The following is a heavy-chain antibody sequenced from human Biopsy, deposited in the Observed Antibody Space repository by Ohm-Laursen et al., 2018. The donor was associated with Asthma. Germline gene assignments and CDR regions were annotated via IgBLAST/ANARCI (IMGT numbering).Heavy chain of an antibody. CDR3: ARKAGSCNSSSCYSLDF. Sequence: SSVKVSCNSLGGTFNTYVIGWVRQAPGQGLEWMGGINSVFGTTNYAQKFQDRVTITADDSTSTVYMELSSLRSEDTAVYYCARKAGSCNSSSCYSLDFWGQGTLVTVSS. J-gene: IGHJ4*01. CDR1: GGTFNTYV. D-gene: IGHD2/OR15-2a*01. CDR2: INSVFGTT. V-gene: IGHV1-69*01.